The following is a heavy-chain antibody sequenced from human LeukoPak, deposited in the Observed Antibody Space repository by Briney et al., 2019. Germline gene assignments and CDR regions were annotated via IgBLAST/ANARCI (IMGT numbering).Heavy chain of an antibody. V-gene: IGHV4-39*01. CDR1: GGSISSSSYY. CDR2: IYYSGST. D-gene: IGHD5-24*01. CDR3: ARGDGYNYDY. Sequence: PSETLSLTCTASGGSISSSSYYWGWIRQPPGKGLEWIGSIYYSGSTYYNPSLKSRVTISVDTSKNQFSLKLSSVTAADTAVYYCARGDGYNYDYWGQGTLVTVSS. J-gene: IGHJ4*02.